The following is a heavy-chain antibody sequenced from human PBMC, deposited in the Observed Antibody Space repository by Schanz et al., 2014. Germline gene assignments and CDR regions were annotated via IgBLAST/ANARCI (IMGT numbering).Heavy chain of an antibody. D-gene: IGHD5-18*01. CDR1: GFSFSTYA. V-gene: IGHV3-30*04. CDR3: AREEGYGYGPGAFDI. CDR2: ILYDVSKT. J-gene: IGHJ6*04. Sequence: QVQLVESGGGVVQPGRSLRLSCAASGFSFSTYAMHWVRQAPGKGLERGAVILYDVSKTYYADSVKVRFTISRDNSKXXXSLQRNRLRADETDVYYCAREEGYGYGPGAFDIWGKGTTVIVSP.